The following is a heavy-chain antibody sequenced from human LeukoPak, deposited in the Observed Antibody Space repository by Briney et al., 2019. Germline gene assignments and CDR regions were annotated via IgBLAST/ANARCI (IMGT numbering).Heavy chain of an antibody. V-gene: IGHV1-2*02. J-gene: IGHJ5*02. CDR1: GYTFTGYY. D-gene: IGHD1-26*01. CDR3: ASVVVGANNWFGP. Sequence: ASVKVSCKASGYTFTGYYMHWVRQAPGQGLEWVGWINPNSGGTNYAQKFQGRVTMTRDTSISTAYMELSRLRSDDTAVYYCASVVVGANNWFGPWGQGTLVTVSS. CDR2: INPNSGGT.